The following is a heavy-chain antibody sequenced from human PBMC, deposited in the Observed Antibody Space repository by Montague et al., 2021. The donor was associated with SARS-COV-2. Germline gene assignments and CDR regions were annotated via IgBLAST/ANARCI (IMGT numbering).Heavy chain of an antibody. CDR2: INHSGST. D-gene: IGHD5-24*01. J-gene: IGHJ4*02. Sequence: SETLSLTCAVYGASFNGYYRTWIRQPPGKGLEWIGEINHSGSTSYNPSLRSRVTISVDTSKNQFSPKLTSVTAADTAVYYCTRRLHGFNRHYFDYWGQGTLVTVSS. CDR3: TRRLHGFNRHYFDY. V-gene: IGHV4-34*01. CDR1: GASFNGYY.